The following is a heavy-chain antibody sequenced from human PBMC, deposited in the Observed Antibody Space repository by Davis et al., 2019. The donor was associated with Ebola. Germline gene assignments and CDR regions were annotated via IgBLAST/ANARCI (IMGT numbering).Heavy chain of an antibody. V-gene: IGHV5-10-1*01. CDR3: SGFGLE. Sequence: KVSCKASGGTFSSYTISWVRQMPGRGLEWMGRIDPSDSNTNYSPSFQGHVTISVDKSISTVYLQWNSLKASDTAMYYCSGFGLEWGQGTLVTVSS. CDR1: GGTFSSYT. CDR2: IDPSDSNT. D-gene: IGHD3/OR15-3a*01. J-gene: IGHJ4*02.